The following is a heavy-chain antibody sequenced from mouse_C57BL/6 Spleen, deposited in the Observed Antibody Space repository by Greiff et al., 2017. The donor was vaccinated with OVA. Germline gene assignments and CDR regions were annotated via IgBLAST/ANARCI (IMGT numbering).Heavy chain of an antibody. CDR3: ARGNYDYAWFAY. V-gene: IGHV1-47*01. J-gene: IGHJ3*01. Sequence: VKLQQSGAELVKPGASVKMSCKASGYTFTTYPIEWMKQTHGKSLEWIGNFHPYHDDTKYNEKFKGKATLTIEKSSSSVYLELSRLTSDDSAVYDCARGNYDYAWFAYWGQGTLVTVSA. CDR1: GYTFTTYP. CDR2: FHPYHDDT. D-gene: IGHD2-4*01.